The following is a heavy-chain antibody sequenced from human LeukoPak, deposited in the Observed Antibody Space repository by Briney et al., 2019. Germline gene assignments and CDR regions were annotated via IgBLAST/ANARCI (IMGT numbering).Heavy chain of an antibody. CDR1: GGSFSGYY. CDR2: IKHSGST. V-gene: IGHV4-34*01. D-gene: IGHD6-6*01. Sequence: SETLPLTCAVYGGSFSGYYWSWIRQPPGKGLEWIGEIKHSGSTNYSPSLKSRVTISVDTSKNQFSLKLSSVTAADTAVYYCARVAARSFDYWGQGTLVTVSS. J-gene: IGHJ4*02. CDR3: ARVAARSFDY.